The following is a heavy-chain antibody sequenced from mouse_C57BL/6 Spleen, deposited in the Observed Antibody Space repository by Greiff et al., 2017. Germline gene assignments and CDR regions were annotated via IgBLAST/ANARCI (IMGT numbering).Heavy chain of an antibody. CDR2: INPSSGYT. J-gene: IGHJ4*01. CDR3: ARSLGSYYYAMDD. V-gene: IGHV1-7*01. D-gene: IGHD2-10*02. CDR1: GYTFTSYW. Sequence: VQLVESGAELAKPGASVKLSCKASGYTFTSYWMHWVKQRPGQGLEWIGYINPSSGYTKYNQKFKDKATLTADKSSSTAYMQLSSLTYEDSAVYDCARSLGSYYYAMDDWGKGTSVTVSS.